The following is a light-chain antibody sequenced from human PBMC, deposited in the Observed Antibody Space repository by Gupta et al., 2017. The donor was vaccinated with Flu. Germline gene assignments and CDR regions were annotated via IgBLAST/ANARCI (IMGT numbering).Light chain of an antibody. Sequence: EIVMTQSPATLSVSPGERATLSCRASQSVSRYLAWYQHKPCHAPRLLIYGASTRAKGSKARFSGSGDGTEFTLTIISRQSEDFAVYYCQHEKSWHPACSFGQGTKLEIK. CDR3: QHEKSWHPACS. V-gene: IGKV3-15*01. CDR1: QSVSRY. CDR2: GAS. J-gene: IGKJ2*04.